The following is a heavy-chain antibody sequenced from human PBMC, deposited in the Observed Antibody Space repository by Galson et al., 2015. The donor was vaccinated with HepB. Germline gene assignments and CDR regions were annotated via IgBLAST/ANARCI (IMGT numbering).Heavy chain of an antibody. CDR3: ARDPHYYGSGSYYPPGDYYYGMDV. V-gene: IGHV1-18*01. CDR1: GYTFTSYG. Sequence: SVKVSCKASGYTFTSYGISWVRQAPGQGLEWMRWISAYNGNTNYAQKLQGRVTMTTDTSTSTAYMELRSLRSDDTAVYYCARDPHYYGSGSYYPPGDYYYGMDVWGQGTTVTVSS. D-gene: IGHD3-10*01. CDR2: ISAYNGNT. J-gene: IGHJ6*02.